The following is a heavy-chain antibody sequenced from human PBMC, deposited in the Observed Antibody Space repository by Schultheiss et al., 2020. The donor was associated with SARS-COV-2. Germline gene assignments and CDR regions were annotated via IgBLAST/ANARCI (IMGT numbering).Heavy chain of an antibody. D-gene: IGHD3-22*01. CDR2: IYYSGST. CDR3: ARHHYYDSSVFDY. CDR1: GGSFSSYY. V-gene: IGHV4-39*01. Sequence: SETLSLTCAVYGGSFSSYYWGWIRQPPGKGLEWIGSIYYSGSTYYNPSLKSRVTISVDTSKNQFSLKLSSVTAADTAVYYCARHHYYDSSVFDYWGQGTLVTVSS. J-gene: IGHJ4*02.